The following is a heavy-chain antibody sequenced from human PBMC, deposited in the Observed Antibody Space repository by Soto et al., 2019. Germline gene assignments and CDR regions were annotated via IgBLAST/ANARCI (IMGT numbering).Heavy chain of an antibody. CDR3: ARGPLGSSWYDAFDI. V-gene: IGHV3-33*01. Sequence: VGSLRLSCAASGFTFSSYGMHWVRQAPGKGLEWVAVIWYDGSNKYYADSVKGRFTISRDNSKNTLYLQMNSLRAEDTAVYYCARGPLGSSWYDAFDIWGQGTMVTVSS. CDR1: GFTFSSYG. J-gene: IGHJ3*02. CDR2: IWYDGSNK. D-gene: IGHD6-13*01.